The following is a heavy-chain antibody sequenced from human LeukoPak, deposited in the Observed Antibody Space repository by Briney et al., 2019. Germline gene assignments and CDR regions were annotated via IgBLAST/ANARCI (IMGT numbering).Heavy chain of an antibody. D-gene: IGHD6-19*01. CDR1: GGSFSGYY. CDR2: INHSGST. V-gene: IGHV4-34*01. J-gene: IGHJ4*02. Sequence: WETLSLTCAVYGGSFSGYYWSWIRQPPGKGLEWIGEINHSGSTNYNPSLRSRVTISVDTSKNQFSLKLSSVTAADTAVYYCARGPLLYSSGWYGGYFDYWGQGTLVTVSS. CDR3: ARGPLLYSSGWYGGYFDY.